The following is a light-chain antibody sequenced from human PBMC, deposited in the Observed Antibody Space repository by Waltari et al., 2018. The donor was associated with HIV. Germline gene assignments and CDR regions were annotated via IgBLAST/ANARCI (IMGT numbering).Light chain of an antibody. Sequence: EIVLTQSPATLSLSLGAKATLSCRASQSVSSFLAWFQQKPGQAPRLLISDASTRATDIPARFSGSGSGTDFTLTISSLEPEDFAFYYCQQRSDWPRLTFGGGTKVEIK. CDR3: QQRSDWPRLT. J-gene: IGKJ4*01. CDR2: DAS. CDR1: QSVSSF. V-gene: IGKV3-11*01.